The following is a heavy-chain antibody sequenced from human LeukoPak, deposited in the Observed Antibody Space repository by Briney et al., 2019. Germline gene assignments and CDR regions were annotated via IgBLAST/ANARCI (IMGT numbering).Heavy chain of an antibody. Sequence: SVKVSCKASGGTFSSYAISWVRQAPGQGLEWMGGIIPIFGTANYAQKFQGRVTITADESTSTAYMELSSLRSEDTAVYYCAREVVPAAMEYYYYYMDVWGKGTTVTVSS. CDR3: AREVVPAAMEYYYYYMDV. CDR1: GGTFSSYA. V-gene: IGHV1-69*13. CDR2: IIPIFGTA. J-gene: IGHJ6*03. D-gene: IGHD2-2*01.